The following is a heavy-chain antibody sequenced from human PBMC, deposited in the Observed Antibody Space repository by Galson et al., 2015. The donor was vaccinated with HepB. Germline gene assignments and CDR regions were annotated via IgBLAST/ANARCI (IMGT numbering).Heavy chain of an antibody. Sequence: SLRLSCAASGFTFDDYAMHWVRQAPGKGLEWVSGISWNSGSIGYADSVKGRFTISRDNSKNTLYLQMNSLRAEDTAVYYCARPSGYGGGWYYGMDGWGQGTLVTVSS. V-gene: IGHV3-9*01. CDR1: GFTFDDYA. CDR2: ISWNSGSI. CDR3: ARPSGYGGGWYYGMDG. D-gene: IGHD6-25*01. J-gene: IGHJ6*02.